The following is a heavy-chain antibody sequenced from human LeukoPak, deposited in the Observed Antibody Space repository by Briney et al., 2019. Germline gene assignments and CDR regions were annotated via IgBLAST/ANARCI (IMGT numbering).Heavy chain of an antibody. J-gene: IGHJ6*02. CDR1: GFTFSTYG. CDR3: AKGQGLYAPLRNYGMDV. V-gene: IGHV3-30*18. CDR2: ISYDGSNE. D-gene: IGHD2-2*01. Sequence: PGRSLRLSCAASGFTFSTYGMNWVRQAPGKGLNWVAAISYDGSNEFYADSVKGRFTISRDNSKNTLYLQMNSLRAEDTAVYYCAKGQGLYAPLRNYGMDVWGQRTTVTVSS.